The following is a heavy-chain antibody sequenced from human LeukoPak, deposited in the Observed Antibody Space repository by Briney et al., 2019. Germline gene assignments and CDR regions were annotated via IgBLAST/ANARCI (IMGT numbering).Heavy chain of an antibody. CDR1: GGSISNYY. CDR3: ARHSSGYFWI. Sequence: PSETLSLTCTVSGGSISNYYWSWIRQPPGKGLEWIGYFYYSGSTNYNPSLKSRVTISVDTSKNQFSLKLSSVTAADTAVYYCARHSSGYFWIWGQGTLVTVSS. V-gene: IGHV4-59*08. D-gene: IGHD3-22*01. CDR2: FYYSGST. J-gene: IGHJ4*02.